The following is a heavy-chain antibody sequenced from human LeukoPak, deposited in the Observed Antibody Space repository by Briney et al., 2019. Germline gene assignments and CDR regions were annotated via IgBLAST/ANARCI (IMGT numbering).Heavy chain of an antibody. D-gene: IGHD5-24*01. CDR1: GYTFTGYY. CDR3: ARDRTGDGYNYFDY. CDR2: INPNSGGT. V-gene: IGHV1-2*02. Sequence: ASVKVSCKASGYTFTGYYMHWVRQAPGQRLEWMGWINPNSGGTNYAQKFQGRVTMTRETSISTAYMELSRLRSDDTAVYYCARDRTGDGYNYFDYWGQGTLVTVSS. J-gene: IGHJ4*02.